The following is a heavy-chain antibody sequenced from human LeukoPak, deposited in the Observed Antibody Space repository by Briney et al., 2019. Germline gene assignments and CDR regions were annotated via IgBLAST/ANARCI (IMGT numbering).Heavy chain of an antibody. Sequence: SETLSLTCAVYGGSFSVYYWSWIRQPPGKGLEWIGEINHSGSTNHNPSLKSRVTISVDTSKNQFSLKLSSVTAADTAVYYCARAGLRSFDYWGQGTLVTVSS. J-gene: IGHJ4*02. D-gene: IGHD4-17*01. V-gene: IGHV4-34*01. CDR3: ARAGLRSFDY. CDR1: GGSFSVYY. CDR2: INHSGST.